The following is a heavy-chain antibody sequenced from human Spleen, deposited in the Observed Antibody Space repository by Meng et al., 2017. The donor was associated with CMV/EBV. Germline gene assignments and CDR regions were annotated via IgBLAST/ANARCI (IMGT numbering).Heavy chain of an antibody. D-gene: IGHD1-26*01. Sequence: GGSLRLSCAASGFTFSSYWMSWVRQAPGKGLEWVSCISSSSSYIHYADSVNGRFTISRDNAKNSLYLQMNSLRAEDTAVYYCGSREGGYWGQGTLVTVSS. CDR1: GFTFSSYW. CDR2: ISSSSSYI. V-gene: IGHV3-21*01. CDR3: GSREGGY. J-gene: IGHJ4*01.